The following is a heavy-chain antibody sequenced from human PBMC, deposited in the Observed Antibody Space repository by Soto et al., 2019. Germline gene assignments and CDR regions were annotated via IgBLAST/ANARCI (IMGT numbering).Heavy chain of an antibody. D-gene: IGHD4-4*01. CDR3: ARDYRDHSGFDY. Sequence: QVQLVQSGAEVKKPGSSVKVSCKASGGTFSSYAISWVRQAPGQGLEWMGGIIPIFGTANYAQKYEGRVTIPADKSTSTAYMELSSLRSEDTAVYYCARDYRDHSGFDYWGQGTLVTVSS. CDR1: GGTFSSYA. CDR2: IIPIFGTA. J-gene: IGHJ4*02. V-gene: IGHV1-69*06.